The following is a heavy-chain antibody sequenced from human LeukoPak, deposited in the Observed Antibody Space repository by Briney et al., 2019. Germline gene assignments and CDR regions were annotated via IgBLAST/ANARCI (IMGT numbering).Heavy chain of an antibody. CDR3: ARVVGGTLNWFAR. Sequence: SETLSLTCTVSGGPISRYYWSWIRQPPGKGLERIGYIYYSKSTINNPSLQRLFTISLDTPKNQFSLHLSSVTAADTAVYYRARVVGGTLNWFARWGEGTLVTVSS. CDR2: IYYSKST. CDR1: GGPISRYY. J-gene: IGHJ5*01. V-gene: IGHV4-59*01. D-gene: IGHD1/OR15-1a*01.